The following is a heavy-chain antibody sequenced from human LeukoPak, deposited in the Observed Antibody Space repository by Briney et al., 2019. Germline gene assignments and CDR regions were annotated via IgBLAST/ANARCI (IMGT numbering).Heavy chain of an antibody. CDR2: IIPILGIA. CDR1: GGTFSSYA. V-gene: IGHV1-69*04. J-gene: IGHJ4*02. D-gene: IGHD2-2*01. Sequence: SVKVSCKASGGTFSSYAISWVRQAPGQGLEWMGRIIPILGIANYAQKFQGRVTITADKSTSTAYMELSSLRSEDTAVYYCARVHSYCSSTSCLDYWGQGTLVTVSS. CDR3: ARVHSYCSSTSCLDY.